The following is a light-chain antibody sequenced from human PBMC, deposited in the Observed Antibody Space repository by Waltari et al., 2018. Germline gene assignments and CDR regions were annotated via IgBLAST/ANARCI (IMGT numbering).Light chain of an antibody. CDR2: AAS. CDR1: QSVSSN. J-gene: IGKJ2*01. V-gene: IGKV3-15*01. Sequence: EIVMTQSPATLSVSPGERATLSCRASQSVSSNLAWYQQKPGQAPRLLIYAASTRATGIPARFSGRGSGTEFTLTISSLQSEGFAVYYCQQYNNWPPGDTFGQGTKLEI. CDR3: QQYNNWPPGDT.